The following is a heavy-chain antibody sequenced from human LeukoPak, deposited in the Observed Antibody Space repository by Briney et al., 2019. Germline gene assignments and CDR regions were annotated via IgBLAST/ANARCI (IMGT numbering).Heavy chain of an antibody. CDR1: GGSISSSSHH. D-gene: IGHD5-12*01. J-gene: IGHJ4*02. V-gene: IGHV4-39*01. CDR2: IYYGRTT. CDR3: VRHDGRGGATMGALDS. Sequence: PSETLSLTCTVSGGSISSSSHHWGWIRQSPGKGREWIGSIYYGRTTYYNPSLNSRVTISVVTSKNQFSLQLNSVTAADTAVYYCVRHDGRGGATMGALDSWGQGSLVTVSS.